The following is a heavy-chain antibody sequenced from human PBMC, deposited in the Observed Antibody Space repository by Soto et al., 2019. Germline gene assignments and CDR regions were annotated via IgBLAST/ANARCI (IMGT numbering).Heavy chain of an antibody. CDR3: ARYYYNWNYRPNLFDL. V-gene: IGHV4-39*01. J-gene: IGHJ4*02. CDR2: IYYSGST. CDR1: GGSISSSSYY. Sequence: SETLSLTCTVSGGSISSSSYYWGWIRQPPGKGLEWIGSIYYSGSTYYNPSLKSRVTISVDTSKNQFSLKLSSVTAADTAVYYCARYYYNWNYRPNLFDLWGQGSLVTGSS. D-gene: IGHD1-7*01.